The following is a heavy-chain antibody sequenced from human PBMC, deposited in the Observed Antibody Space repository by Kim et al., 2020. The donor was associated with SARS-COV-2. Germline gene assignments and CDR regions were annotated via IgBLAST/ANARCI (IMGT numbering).Heavy chain of an antibody. Sequence: VKGRFTMSRDNAKNSLYLQMNSLRAEDTAVYYCARDPPYDYVWGSYRYNYWGQGTLVTVSS. D-gene: IGHD3-16*02. J-gene: IGHJ4*02. V-gene: IGHV3-11*06. CDR3: ARDPPYDYVWGSYRYNY.